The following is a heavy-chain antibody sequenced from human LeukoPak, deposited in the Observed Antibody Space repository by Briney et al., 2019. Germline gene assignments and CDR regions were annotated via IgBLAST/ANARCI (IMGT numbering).Heavy chain of an antibody. V-gene: IGHV3-30*04. J-gene: IGHJ4*02. Sequence: GGSLRLSCAASGFTFSSYAMHWVRQAPGKGLEWVAVISYDGSNKYYADSVKGRFTISRDNAKNSLYLQMNSLRAEDTALYYCAKALSPYGSGSMELDYWGQGTLVTVSS. CDR2: ISYDGSNK. CDR1: GFTFSSYA. D-gene: IGHD3-10*01. CDR3: AKALSPYGSGSMELDY.